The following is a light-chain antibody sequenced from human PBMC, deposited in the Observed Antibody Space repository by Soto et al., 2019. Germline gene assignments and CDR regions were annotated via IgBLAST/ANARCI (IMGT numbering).Light chain of an antibody. CDR1: SSDVGAYNY. CDR3: SSYTSSTTWV. Sequence: HSVLTQPASVSGSPGQSITISCTGTSSDVGAYNYVSWYQQHPGKAPKLMIYEVSYRPSGVSDRFSGSRSGNTASLTISGLQAEDESDYYCSSYTSSTTWVFGGGTKLTVL. CDR2: EVS. V-gene: IGLV2-14*01. J-gene: IGLJ3*02.